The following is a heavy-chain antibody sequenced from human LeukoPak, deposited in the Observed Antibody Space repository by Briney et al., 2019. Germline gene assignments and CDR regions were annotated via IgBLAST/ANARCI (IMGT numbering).Heavy chain of an antibody. J-gene: IGHJ6*02. V-gene: IGHV3-7*01. CDR3: ATYSNWVAGDV. CDR2: IKDDGSEK. D-gene: IGHD2-21*01. Sequence: PGGSLRLSCAASGFSFGKSWMNWVRQPPGKGLEWVAAIKDDGSEKYHVDSVRGRFTISRDNAKNSLYLQMNSLGVEDTAVYYCATYSNWVAGDVWGQGTTVYVSS. CDR1: GFSFGKSW.